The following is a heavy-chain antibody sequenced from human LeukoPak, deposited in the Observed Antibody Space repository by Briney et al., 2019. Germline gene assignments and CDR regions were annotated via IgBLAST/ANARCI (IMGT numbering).Heavy chain of an antibody. CDR1: GGSISSGGYY. Sequence: SETLSLTCTVSGGSISSGGYYWSWIRQHPGKGLEWIGYIYYSGSTYYNPSLKSRVTISVDTSKNQFSLKLSSVTAADTAVYYCARVGDSSVAFGIWGQGTMVTVSS. D-gene: IGHD3-22*01. V-gene: IGHV4-31*03. CDR3: ARVGDSSVAFGI. CDR2: IYYSGST. J-gene: IGHJ3*02.